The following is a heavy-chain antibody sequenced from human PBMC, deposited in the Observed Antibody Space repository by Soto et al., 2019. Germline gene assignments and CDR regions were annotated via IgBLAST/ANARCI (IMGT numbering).Heavy chain of an antibody. Sequence: GVSVKVTCEASGDTSTRTGISWVQQAHGQGLEWMGWISTYNGDTNYAQTFQGRVTMTTDTSTSTVHMEVRSMRSDDTAVYYCARDPTPLDIWAQATIVTV. D-gene: IGHD2-15*01. V-gene: IGHV1-18*01. CDR2: ISTYNGDT. CDR3: ARDPTPLDI. J-gene: IGHJ3*02. CDR1: GDTSTRTG.